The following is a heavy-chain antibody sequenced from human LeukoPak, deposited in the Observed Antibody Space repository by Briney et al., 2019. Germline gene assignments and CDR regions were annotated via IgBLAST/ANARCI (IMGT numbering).Heavy chain of an antibody. CDR2: ISSSSSYI. CDR3: ARDLLMVRGVILFDP. V-gene: IGHV3-21*01. CDR1: GFTFSSYS. D-gene: IGHD3-10*01. J-gene: IGHJ5*02. Sequence: GGSLRLSCAASGFTFSSYSMNWVRQAPGKGLEWVSSISSSSSYIYYADSVKGRFTISRDNAKNSLYLQMNSLRAEGTAVYYCARDLLMVRGVILFDPWGQGTLVTVSS.